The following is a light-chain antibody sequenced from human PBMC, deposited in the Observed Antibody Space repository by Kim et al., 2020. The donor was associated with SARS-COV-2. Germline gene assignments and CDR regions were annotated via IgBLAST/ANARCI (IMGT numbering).Light chain of an antibody. J-gene: IGLJ3*02. CDR1: SSNIGSNT. Sequence: QSVLTQPPSASETPGQRVTISCSGSSSNIGSNTVNWYQQLPGTAPKLLIYSNNQRPSGVPDRFSASKSGTSASLAISGLQSEDEADYYCAAWDDSLNGWVFGGGTQLTVL. V-gene: IGLV1-44*01. CDR3: AAWDDSLNGWV. CDR2: SNN.